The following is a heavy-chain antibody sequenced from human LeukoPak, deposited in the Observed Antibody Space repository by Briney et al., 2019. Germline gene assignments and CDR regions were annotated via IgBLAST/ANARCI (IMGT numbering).Heavy chain of an antibody. CDR3: ARDLSIAARPEGYYMDV. CDR1: GYTFTSYA. V-gene: IGHV1-3*03. J-gene: IGHJ6*03. Sequence: ASVKVSCKASGYTFTSYAMHWVRQAPGQRLEWMGWINAGNGNTKYSQEFQGRVTITRDTSASTAYMELSSLRSEDTAVYYCARDLSIAARPEGYYMDVWGKGTTVTVSS. CDR2: INAGNGNT. D-gene: IGHD6-6*01.